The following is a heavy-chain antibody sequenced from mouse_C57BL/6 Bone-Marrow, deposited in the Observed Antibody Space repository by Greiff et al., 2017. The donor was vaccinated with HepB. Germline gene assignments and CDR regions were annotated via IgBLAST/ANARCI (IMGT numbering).Heavy chain of an antibody. CDR1: GYTFTSYW. J-gene: IGHJ4*01. CDR3: ARNPAYYSNYVGAMDY. D-gene: IGHD2-5*01. V-gene: IGHV1-64*01. CDR2: IHPNSGST. Sequence: QVQLQQPGAELVKPGASVKLSCKASGYTFTSYWMHWVKQRPGQGLEWIGMIHPNSGSTNYNEKFKSKATLTVDKSSSTAYMQLSSLTSEDSAVDYCARNPAYYSNYVGAMDYWGQGTSVTVSS.